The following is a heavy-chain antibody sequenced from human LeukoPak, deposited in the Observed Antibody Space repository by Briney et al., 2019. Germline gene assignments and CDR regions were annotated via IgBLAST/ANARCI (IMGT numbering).Heavy chain of an antibody. Sequence: GASVKVSCKASGYTFTSYGISWVRQAPGQGLEWMVWISAYNGNTNYAQKLQGRVTMTTDTSTSTAYMELRSLRSDDTAVYYCARTTMVRGVSPFDYWGQGTLVTVSS. V-gene: IGHV1-18*04. CDR2: ISAYNGNT. CDR3: ARTTMVRGVSPFDY. D-gene: IGHD3-10*01. CDR1: GYTFTSYG. J-gene: IGHJ4*02.